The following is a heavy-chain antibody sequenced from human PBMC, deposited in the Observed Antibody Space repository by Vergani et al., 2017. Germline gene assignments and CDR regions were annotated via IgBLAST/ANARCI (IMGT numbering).Heavy chain of an antibody. D-gene: IGHD6-19*01. CDR1: GFTFSGSA. Sequence: EVQLVESGGGLVQPGGSLKLSCAASGFTFSGSAMHWVRQASGQGLEWVGRIRSKANSYATAYAASVKGRFTISRDDSKNTAYLQMNSLKTEDTAVYYCTRHGPSGWYGPPDYWGQGTLVTVSS. V-gene: IGHV3-73*02. CDR3: TRHGPSGWYGPPDY. CDR2: IRSKANSYAT. J-gene: IGHJ4*02.